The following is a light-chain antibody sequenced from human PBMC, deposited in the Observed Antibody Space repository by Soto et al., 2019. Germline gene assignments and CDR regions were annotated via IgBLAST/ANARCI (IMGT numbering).Light chain of an antibody. CDR3: QQYHNWPYT. Sequence: EIVMTQSPATLSVSPGERATLSCRASQSVSSNLAWFRQKPGQAPRLFMYDASTRATGIPARFSGSGSGTEFTLTITSLQSEDFAVYYCQQYHNWPYTFGQGTRLEIK. CDR1: QSVSSN. J-gene: IGKJ2*01. CDR2: DAS. V-gene: IGKV3-15*01.